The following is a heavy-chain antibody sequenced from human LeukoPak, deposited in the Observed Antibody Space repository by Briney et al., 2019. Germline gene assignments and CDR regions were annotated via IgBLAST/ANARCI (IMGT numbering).Heavy chain of an antibody. Sequence: SETLSLTCTVSGGSISSYYWSWIRQPPGKGLEWIGYIYYSGSTNYNPSLKSRVTISVDTSKNQFSLKLSSVASADTAVYYCARVGGSNHYYYGMDVWGQGTTVTVSS. J-gene: IGHJ6*02. CDR2: IYYSGST. CDR3: ARVGGSNHYYYGMDV. CDR1: GGSISSYY. V-gene: IGHV4-59*01. D-gene: IGHD1-26*01.